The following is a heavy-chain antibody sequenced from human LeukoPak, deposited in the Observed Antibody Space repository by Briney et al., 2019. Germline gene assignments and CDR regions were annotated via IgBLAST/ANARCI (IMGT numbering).Heavy chain of an antibody. V-gene: IGHV4-39*07. CDR1: GGSISSSNYY. Sequence: SETQSLTCTVSGGSISSSNYYWGWIRQPPGKGLEWIGSIYYSGNTYYNPSLKSRVTISVDASKNQFSLKLSSVTAADTAVYYCARGTLCGEYVFDYWGQGTLVTVSS. J-gene: IGHJ4*02. D-gene: IGHD4-17*01. CDR3: ARGTLCGEYVFDY. CDR2: IYYSGNT.